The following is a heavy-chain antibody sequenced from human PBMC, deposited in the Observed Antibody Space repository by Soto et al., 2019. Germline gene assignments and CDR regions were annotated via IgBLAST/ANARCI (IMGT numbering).Heavy chain of an antibody. J-gene: IGHJ4*02. CDR1: GGGMSSGDYY. CDR3: ARVGGFGATTIDY. CDR2: IYYSGST. Sequence: SQTLSLTCTISGGGMSSGDYYLSWVRQPPGKGLEWIGYIYYSGSTYYNPSLKSRVTISVDTSKNQFSLKLSSVTAADTAVYYCARVGGFGATTIDYWGQGTLVTVSS. V-gene: IGHV4-30-4*01. D-gene: IGHD3-10*01.